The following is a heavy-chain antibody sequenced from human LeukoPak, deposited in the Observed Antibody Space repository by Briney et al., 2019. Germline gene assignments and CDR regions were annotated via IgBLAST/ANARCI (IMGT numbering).Heavy chain of an antibody. D-gene: IGHD3-22*01. J-gene: IGHJ4*02. CDR1: GYSLTELS. V-gene: IGHV1-24*01. CDR3: AAAPQTYYYDSGDYYSDY. Sequence: ASVKVSCKVSGYSLTELSIQWVRQAPGERLEWMGGFDAEDGKTIYAQKFQGRVTMTEDTSMDTAYMDLSSLRTEDTATYYCAAAPQTYYYDSGDYYSDYWGQGTLVAVSS. CDR2: FDAEDGKT.